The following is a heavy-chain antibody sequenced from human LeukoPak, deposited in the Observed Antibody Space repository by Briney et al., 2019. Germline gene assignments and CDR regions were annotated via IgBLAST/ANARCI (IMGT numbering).Heavy chain of an antibody. CDR2: IYPGDSDT. V-gene: IGHV5-51*01. D-gene: IGHD5-12*01. Sequence: RGESLKISCKGSGYSFTSYWIGWVRQMPGKGLEWMGTIYPGDSDTRYSPSFQGQVTISADKSINTAYLQWSSLRASDTAMYYCARRGYDSGPFNPWGQGTLVTVSS. CDR3: ARRGYDSGPFNP. CDR1: GYSFTSYW. J-gene: IGHJ5*02.